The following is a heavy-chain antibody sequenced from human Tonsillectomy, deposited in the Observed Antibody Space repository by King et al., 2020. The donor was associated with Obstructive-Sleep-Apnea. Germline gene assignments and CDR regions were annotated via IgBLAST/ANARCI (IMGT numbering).Heavy chain of an antibody. D-gene: IGHD4-23*01. Sequence: VQLVESGGGVVQPGTSLRLSCAASGFTLKNYGMHWVRQAPGKGLEWVALISYDGSNIYYADSVKGRFTISRDNSKNTVYLQMNSLRVEETAVYYCAKGSYPNTVLNAWGQGTLVTVSS. V-gene: IGHV3-30*18. CDR2: ISYDGSNI. CDR3: AKGSYPNTVLNA. J-gene: IGHJ5*02. CDR1: GFTLKNYG.